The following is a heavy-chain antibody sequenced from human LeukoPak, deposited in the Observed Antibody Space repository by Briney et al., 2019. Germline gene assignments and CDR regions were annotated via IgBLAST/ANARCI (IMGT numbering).Heavy chain of an antibody. CDR1: GYSFTIYW. V-gene: IGHV5-51*01. J-gene: IGHJ4*02. CDR2: TYPGDSDT. CDR3: ARQDGSGLYYFDY. D-gene: IGHD6-19*01. Sequence: GESLKISCKGSGYSFTIYWIAWVRQMPGKGLVFMGVTYPGDSDTRYSPSFQGQVTISADKSINTAYLQWSSLKASDAAMYYCARQDGSGLYYFDYWGQGTLVTVSS.